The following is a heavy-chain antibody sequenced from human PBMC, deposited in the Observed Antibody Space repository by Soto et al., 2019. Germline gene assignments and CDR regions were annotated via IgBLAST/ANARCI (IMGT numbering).Heavy chain of an antibody. D-gene: IGHD5-12*01. CDR1: GFTFTSYA. CDR2: ISYDGSNK. CDR3: ARDLTSPRRVATIVGLPDY. J-gene: IGHJ4*02. V-gene: IGHV3-30-3*01. Sequence: QVQLVESGGGVVQPGRSLRLSCAASGFTFTSYAMHWVRQAPGKGLEWVAVISYDGSNKYYADSVKGRFTISRDNSKNTLYLQMNSLIAEDTAVYYCARDLTSPRRVATIVGLPDYWGQGTLVTVSS.